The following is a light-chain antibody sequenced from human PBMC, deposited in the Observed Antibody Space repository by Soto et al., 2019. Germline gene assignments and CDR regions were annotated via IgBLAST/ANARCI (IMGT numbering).Light chain of an antibody. V-gene: IGKV3-20*01. Sequence: EIVLTQSPGTLSLSPEERATLSCRASQSVSSSYLAWYQQKPGQAPRLLIYGASSRATGISDRFSGSGSGTDFTLTISRLEPEDFAVYYCQQYGSSSVTFGQGTKVDIK. CDR2: GAS. CDR3: QQYGSSSVT. CDR1: QSVSSSY. J-gene: IGKJ1*01.